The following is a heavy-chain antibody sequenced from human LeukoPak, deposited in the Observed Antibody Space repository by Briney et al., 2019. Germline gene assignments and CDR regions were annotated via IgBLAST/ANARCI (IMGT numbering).Heavy chain of an antibody. V-gene: IGHV1-18*01. Sequence: ASVKVSCKASGYTFTSYGISWVRQAPGQGLEWMGWISAYNGNTNYAQKLQGRVTMTTDTSTSTAYMELRSLRSDDTAVYYCARARGEYSYGFSDYYYGMDVWGQGTTVTVSS. CDR2: ISAYNGNT. CDR1: GYTFTSYG. CDR3: ARARGEYSYGFSDYYYGMDV. D-gene: IGHD5-18*01. J-gene: IGHJ6*02.